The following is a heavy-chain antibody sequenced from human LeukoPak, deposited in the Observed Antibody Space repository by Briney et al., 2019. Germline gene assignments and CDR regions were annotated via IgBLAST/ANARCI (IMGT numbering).Heavy chain of an antibody. CDR3: ARVDDYVWGSYRYTDLFY. CDR1: GYTFTGYY. CDR2: INPNSGGT. Sequence: GASVKVSCKASGYTFTGYYMHWVRQAPGQGLEWMGWINPNSGGTNYAQKFQGRVTMTRDTSISTAYMELSRLRSDDTAVYYCARVDDYVWGSYRYTDLFYWGQGTLVTVSS. D-gene: IGHD3-16*02. V-gene: IGHV1-2*02. J-gene: IGHJ4*02.